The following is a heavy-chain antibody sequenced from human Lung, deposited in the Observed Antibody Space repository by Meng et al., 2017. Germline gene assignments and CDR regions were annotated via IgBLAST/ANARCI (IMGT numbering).Heavy chain of an antibody. D-gene: IGHD6-25*01. J-gene: IGHJ4*02. V-gene: IGHV1-2*06. Sequence: VRLVASGAWVKRPRASVKVSCQPSGYNFPDYDIHWVRRAPGQGLEWMGRINPKSGDTHYAQKFQARVTMTGDTSISTAYMELSGLRSDDTAMYYCARDEDISAAGKLFGDYWGQGTLVTVSS. CDR3: ARDEDISAAGKLFGDY. CDR2: INPKSGDT. CDR1: GYNFPDYD.